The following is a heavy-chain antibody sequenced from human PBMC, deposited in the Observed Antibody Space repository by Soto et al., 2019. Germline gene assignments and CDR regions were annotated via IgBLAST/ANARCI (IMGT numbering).Heavy chain of an antibody. CDR1: GYTFTSYA. D-gene: IGHD4-17*01. CDR3: ARPLYADYFDY. CDR2: VNAGNGYT. V-gene: IGHV1-3*01. Sequence: QVQLVQSGAEVKKPGASVKVSCKASGYTFTSYALHWVRQAPGQGLEWMGWVNAGNGYTKYSQNFQGRVTITRDTSATTSYMELSGLRSEDTAVYYCARPLYADYFDYWGQGTLVTVSS. J-gene: IGHJ4*02.